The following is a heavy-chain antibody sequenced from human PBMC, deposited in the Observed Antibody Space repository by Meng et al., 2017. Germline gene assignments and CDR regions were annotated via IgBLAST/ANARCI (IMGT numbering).Heavy chain of an antibody. Sequence: SETLSLSCTVSGGSISSGSYFWSWIRQPAGKGLEWIGRIYTSESTNYNPSLKSRVTISVDTSKNQFSLRLRSVTAADTAVYYCARTGSCTSTSCYDYFYGLDVWGQGTTVTVSS. V-gene: IGHV4-61*02. CDR2: IYTSEST. J-gene: IGHJ6*02. D-gene: IGHD2-2*01. CDR1: GGSISSGSYF. CDR3: ARTGSCTSTSCYDYFYGLDV.